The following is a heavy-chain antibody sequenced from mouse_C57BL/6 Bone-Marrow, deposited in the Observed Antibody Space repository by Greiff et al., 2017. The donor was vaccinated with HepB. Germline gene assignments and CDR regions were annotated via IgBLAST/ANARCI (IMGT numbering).Heavy chain of an antibody. D-gene: IGHD2-1*01. CDR2: IDPSDSYT. Sequence: QVQLQQPGAELVRPGTSVKLSCKASGYTFTSYWMHWVKQRPGQGLEWIGVIDPSDSYTNYNQKFKGKATLTVDTSSSTAYMQLSSLTSEDSAVYYCARGRYYGNYGYYAMDYWGQGTSVTVSS. CDR3: ARGRYYGNYGYYAMDY. CDR1: GYTFTSYW. V-gene: IGHV1-59*01. J-gene: IGHJ4*01.